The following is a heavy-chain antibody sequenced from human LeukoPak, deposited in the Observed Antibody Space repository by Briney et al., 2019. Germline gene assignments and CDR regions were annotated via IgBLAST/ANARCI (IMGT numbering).Heavy chain of an antibody. CDR3: ARARGSSSSQDYYADY. J-gene: IGHJ4*01. D-gene: IGHD2-2*01. CDR2: ISTYNGNT. CDR1: GYTFSSYG. Sequence: ASVKVSCKASGYTFSSYGISWVRQAPGQGLEWMGWISTYNGNTKYAQKLQGRVTLTTDTSTRTVYMELRSLRSDDTAVYYCARARGSSSSQDYYADYWGHGTLVTVSS. V-gene: IGHV1-18*04.